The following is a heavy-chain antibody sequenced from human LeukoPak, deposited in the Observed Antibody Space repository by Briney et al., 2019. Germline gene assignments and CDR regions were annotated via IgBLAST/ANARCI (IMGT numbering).Heavy chain of an antibody. CDR1: GGTFISYA. CDR3: ARDLGASYDSSGYSYESNDY. D-gene: IGHD3-22*01. V-gene: IGHV1-69*05. CDR2: IIPIFGTA. J-gene: IGHJ4*02. Sequence: GASVKVSCKASGGTFISYAISWVRQAPGQGLEWMGGIIPIFGTANYAQKFQGRVTITTDESASTAYMELSSLRSEDTAVYCCARDLGASYDSSGYSYESNDYWGQGTLVTVSS.